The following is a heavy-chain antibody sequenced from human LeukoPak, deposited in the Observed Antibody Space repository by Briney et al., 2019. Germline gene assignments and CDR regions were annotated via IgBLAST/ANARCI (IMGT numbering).Heavy chain of an antibody. CDR2: TSYSGTT. CDR3: ARHSGTYHFDY. V-gene: IGHV4-59*08. D-gene: IGHD1-26*01. Sequence: SETLSLTCTVSGGSISSYYWSWIRQPPGKGLEWIGYTSYSGTTNYNPSLKSRVTISVDTSKNQFSLKLSSVAAADTAMYYCARHSGTYHFDYWGQGALVTVSS. J-gene: IGHJ4*02. CDR1: GGSISSYY.